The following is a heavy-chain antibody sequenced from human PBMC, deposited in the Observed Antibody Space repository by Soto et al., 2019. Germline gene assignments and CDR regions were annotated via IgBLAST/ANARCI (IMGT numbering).Heavy chain of an antibody. V-gene: IGHV3-33*01. J-gene: IGHJ6*02. CDR3: ARTGYCSSTSCSAHYYYYYGMDV. CDR2: IWYDGSNK. CDR1: GFTFSSYG. Sequence: GGSLRLSCAASGFTFSSYGMHWVRQAPGKGLEWVAVIWYDGSNKYYADSVKGRFTISRDNSKNTLYLQMNSLRAEDTAVYYCARTGYCSSTSCSAHYYYYYGMDVWGQGTTVTVSS. D-gene: IGHD2-2*01.